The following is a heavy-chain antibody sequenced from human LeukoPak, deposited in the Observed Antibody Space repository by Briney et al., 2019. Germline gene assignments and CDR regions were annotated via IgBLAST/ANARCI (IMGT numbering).Heavy chain of an antibody. CDR2: ITSSSTSM. V-gene: IGHV3-21*01. CDR3: ARTYYDILTGYNPYFDY. J-gene: IGHJ4*02. CDR1: GFTFTTYS. D-gene: IGHD3-9*01. Sequence: GGSLRLSCAASGFTFTTYSMNWVRQAPGKGLEWVSSITSSSTSMYYADSVKGRFTISRDNAKNSLYLQMISLRAEDTAVYYCARTYYDILTGYNPYFDYWGQGTLVTVSS.